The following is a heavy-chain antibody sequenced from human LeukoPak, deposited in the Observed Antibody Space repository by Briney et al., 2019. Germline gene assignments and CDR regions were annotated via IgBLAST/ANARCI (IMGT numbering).Heavy chain of an antibody. D-gene: IGHD3-22*01. CDR2: INHSGST. CDR3: ARGDDSKGGFYYFDY. Sequence: SETPSLTCAVYGASFSGYYWSWIRQPPGKGLEWIGEINHSGSTNYNPSLKSRVTMSVDTSKNQFSLKLSSVTAADTAVYYCARGDDSKGGFYYFDYWGQGTLVTVSS. J-gene: IGHJ4*02. V-gene: IGHV4-34*01. CDR1: GASFSGYY.